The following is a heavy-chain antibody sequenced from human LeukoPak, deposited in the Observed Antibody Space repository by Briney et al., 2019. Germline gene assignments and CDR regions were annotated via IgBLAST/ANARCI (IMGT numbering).Heavy chain of an antibody. D-gene: IGHD6-13*01. Sequence: ASVKVSCKASGYTFTGYYMHWVRQAPGQGLEWMGWINPNSGGTNYAQKFQGRVTMTRDTSISTAYMELSRLRSDDTAVYYCARAWIRSSWYPPYDYWGQGTLVTVSS. CDR1: GYTFTGYY. V-gene: IGHV1-2*02. CDR3: ARAWIRSSWYPPYDY. J-gene: IGHJ4*02. CDR2: INPNSGGT.